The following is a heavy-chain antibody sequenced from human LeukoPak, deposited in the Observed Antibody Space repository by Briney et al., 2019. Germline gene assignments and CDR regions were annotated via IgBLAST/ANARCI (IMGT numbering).Heavy chain of an antibody. V-gene: IGHV4-34*01. CDR2: INHSRST. J-gene: IGHJ5*02. D-gene: IGHD5-18*01. CDR3: APRGDIEHSYGYGNWFDP. CDR1: GGSFSGYY. Sequence: SETLSLTCAVYGGSFSGYYWSWIRQPPGKGLEWIGEINHSRSTNYNASLRSRVTISVDTSKNQFSLRLSSVTAADTAVYYCAPRGDIEHSYGYGNWFDPWGQGTRVTVSS.